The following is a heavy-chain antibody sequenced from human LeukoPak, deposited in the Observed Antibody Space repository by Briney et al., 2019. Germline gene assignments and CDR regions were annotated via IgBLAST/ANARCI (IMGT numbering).Heavy chain of an antibody. J-gene: IGHJ6*03. V-gene: IGHV1-2*02. CDR2: INPNSGGT. D-gene: IGHD1-1*01. CDR3: ARGTYFYYYYCYMDV. Sequence: GASVKVSCKASGYTFTGYYMHWVRQAPGQGLEWMGWINPNSGGTNYAQKFQGRVTMTRDTSISTAYMELSRLRSDDTAVYYCARGTYFYYYYCYMDVWGKGTTVTVSS. CDR1: GYTFTGYY.